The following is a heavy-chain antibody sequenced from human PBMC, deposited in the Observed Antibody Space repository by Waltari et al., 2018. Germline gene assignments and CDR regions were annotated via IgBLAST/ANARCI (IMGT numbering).Heavy chain of an antibody. V-gene: IGHV4-34*01. CDR3: ARGRSYYDYVWGSYRHRAFDI. CDR2: INHSGST. CDR1: GGSFLGSY. J-gene: IGHJ3*02. Sequence: QVQLQQWGAGLLKPSEPLSLTCAVYGGSFLGSYWGWIRPPPRRGLAWVGEINHSGSTNYNPSLKSRVTISVDTSKNQFSLKLSSVTAADTAVYYCARGRSYYDYVWGSYRHRAFDIWGQGTMVTVSS. D-gene: IGHD3-16*02.